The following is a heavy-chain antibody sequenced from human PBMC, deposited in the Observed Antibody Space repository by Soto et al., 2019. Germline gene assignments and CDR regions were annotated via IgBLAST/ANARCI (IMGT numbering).Heavy chain of an antibody. Sequence: LSLTCTVSGGSVSSGSYYWSWIRQPPGKGLEWIGYIYYSGSTNYNPSLKSRVTISVDTSKNQFSLKLSSVTAADTAVYYCARDSRYSGSYYVFDYWGQGTLVTVSS. V-gene: IGHV4-61*01. J-gene: IGHJ4*02. CDR3: ARDSRYSGSYYVFDY. D-gene: IGHD1-26*01. CDR2: IYYSGST. CDR1: GGSVSSGSYY.